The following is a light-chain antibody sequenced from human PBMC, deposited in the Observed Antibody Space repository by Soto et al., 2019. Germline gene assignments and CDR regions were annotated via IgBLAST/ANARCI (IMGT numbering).Light chain of an antibody. J-gene: IGKJ3*01. CDR1: QSISAY. CDR2: AAS. Sequence: DIQMTQSPSSMSASVGDRVTITCRASQSISAYLNWYQQKPGKAPKLLIYAASSLQSGVPSRFSGSGSGTDFTLTISSLQPEDFANYYCQESYSNPSVTFGRGTKVEIX. CDR3: QESYSNPSVT. V-gene: IGKV1-39*01.